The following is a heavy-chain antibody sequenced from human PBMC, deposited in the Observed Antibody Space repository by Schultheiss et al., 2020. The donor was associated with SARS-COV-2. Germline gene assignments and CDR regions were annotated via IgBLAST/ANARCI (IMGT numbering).Heavy chain of an antibody. CDR2: INPNSGGT. J-gene: IGHJ5*02. V-gene: IGHV1-2*02. Sequence: ASVKVSCKASGYTFTGYYMHWVRQAPGQGLEWMGWINPNSGGTNYAQKFQGRVTMTRNTSISTAYMELSSLRSEDTAVYYCARGPDYNLGGLDPWGQGTLVTVSS. CDR3: ARGPDYNLGGLDP. CDR1: GYTFTGYY. D-gene: IGHD4-11*01.